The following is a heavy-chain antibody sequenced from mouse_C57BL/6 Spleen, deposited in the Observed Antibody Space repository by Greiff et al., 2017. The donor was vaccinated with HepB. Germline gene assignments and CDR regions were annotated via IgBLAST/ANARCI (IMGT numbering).Heavy chain of an antibody. J-gene: IGHJ1*03. V-gene: IGHV5-9*01. CDR3: ARHDDYGSLQGYFDV. D-gene: IGHD1-1*01. CDR2: ISGGGGNT. CDR1: GFTFSSYT. Sequence: EVKLMESGGGLVKPGGSLKLSCAASGFTFSSYTMSWVRQTPEKRLEWVATISGGGGNTYYPDNAKNTLYLQMSSLRSEDTALYYCARHDDYGSLQGYFDVWGTGTTVTVSS.